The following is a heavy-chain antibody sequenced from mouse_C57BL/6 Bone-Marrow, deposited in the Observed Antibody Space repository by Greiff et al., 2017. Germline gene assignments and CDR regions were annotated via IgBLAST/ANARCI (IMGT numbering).Heavy chain of an antibody. Sequence: DVQLVESGGGLVQPGGSLKLSCAASGFTFSSYAMSWVRQTPEKRLEWVATISDGGSYTYYPDNVKGRFTISRDNAKNNLYLQMSHLKSEDTAMYYCARGRDYWGQGTTLTVSS. CDR2: ISDGGSYT. V-gene: IGHV5-4*01. CDR1: GFTFSSYA. CDR3: ARGRDY. J-gene: IGHJ2*01.